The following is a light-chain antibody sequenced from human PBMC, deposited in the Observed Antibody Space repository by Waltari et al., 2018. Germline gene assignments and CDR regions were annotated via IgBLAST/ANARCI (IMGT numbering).Light chain of an antibody. Sequence: QSALTQPASVSGSPGQSITISCTGTSSDVGGYNYVSWYQQHPGKAPKLMVYDVSNWPTGVSNRFSVSKSGNPASLAISGLQAEDEADYYCTSYTSSSTLVFGGGTKLTVL. CDR3: TSYTSSSTLV. CDR2: DVS. CDR1: SSDVGGYNY. V-gene: IGLV2-14*03. J-gene: IGLJ2*01.